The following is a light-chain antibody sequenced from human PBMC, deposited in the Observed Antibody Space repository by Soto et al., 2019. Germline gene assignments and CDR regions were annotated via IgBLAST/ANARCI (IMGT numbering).Light chain of an antibody. Sequence: DIVMTQSPLSLPVTPGEPASISCRSSQSLLHSNGYNYLDWYLQKPGQSPQLLIYLGSNRASGVPDRFSGSGSGTDFTLKISRVEAEDVGVYYCMQALQTPLTVGGGTKVE. CDR2: LGS. V-gene: IGKV2-28*01. J-gene: IGKJ4*01. CDR3: MQALQTPLT. CDR1: QSLLHSNGYNY.